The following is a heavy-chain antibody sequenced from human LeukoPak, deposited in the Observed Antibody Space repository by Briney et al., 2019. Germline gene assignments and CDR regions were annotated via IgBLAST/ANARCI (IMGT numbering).Heavy chain of an antibody. V-gene: IGHV4-59*01. CDR2: IYYSGST. CDR1: GGSISSYY. Sequence: PSETLSLTCTVSGGSISSYYWSWIRQPPGKGLEWIGYIYYSGSTNYNPSLKSRVTISADTSKNQFSLKLSSVTAADTAVYYCASPGPLPSDAFDIWGQGTMVTVSS. J-gene: IGHJ3*02. CDR3: ASPGPLPSDAFDI. D-gene: IGHD3-10*01.